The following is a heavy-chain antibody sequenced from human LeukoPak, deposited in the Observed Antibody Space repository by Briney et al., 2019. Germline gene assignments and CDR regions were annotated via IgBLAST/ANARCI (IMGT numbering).Heavy chain of an antibody. CDR2: TYYSGST. CDR1: GGSISSSSYY. J-gene: IGHJ4*02. V-gene: IGHV4-39*07. CDR3: ARYSSGWSRPDFDY. Sequence: PSETLSLTCTVSGGSISSSSYYRGWIRQPPGKGLEWIGSTYYSGSTYYNPSLKSRVTISVDTSKNQFSLKLSSVTAADTAVYYCARYSSGWSRPDFDYWGQGTLVTVSS. D-gene: IGHD6-19*01.